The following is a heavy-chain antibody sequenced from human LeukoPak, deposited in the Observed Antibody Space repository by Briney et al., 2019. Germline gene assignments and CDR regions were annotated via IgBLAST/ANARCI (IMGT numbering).Heavy chain of an antibody. CDR3: ARGSGWYPH. Sequence: PSETLSPPCTVSSGSISSYYWSWIRQPPGKGLEWIGYIYYSGSTNYNPSLKSRVTISVDTSKNQFSLKLSSVTAADTAVYYCARGSGWYPHWGQGTVVTVSS. V-gene: IGHV4-59*01. D-gene: IGHD6-19*01. CDR2: IYYSGST. J-gene: IGHJ1*01. CDR1: SGSISSYY.